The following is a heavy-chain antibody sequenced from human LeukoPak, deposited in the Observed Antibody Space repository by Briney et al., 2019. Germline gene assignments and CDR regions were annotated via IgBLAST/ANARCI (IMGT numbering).Heavy chain of an antibody. CDR2: ISSSSSYI. CDR3: VKGTGTPAY. D-gene: IGHD1-1*01. Sequence: GGSLSLSFGASGFTYSNHRMNVACQAPGKGLEWVSSISSSSSYIYYADSVKGRFTISRDNAKNSLYLQMNSLRAEDIVVYYCVKGTGTPAYCSQATLVTVSS. V-gene: IGHV3-21*01. J-gene: IGHJ4*02. CDR1: GFTYSNHR.